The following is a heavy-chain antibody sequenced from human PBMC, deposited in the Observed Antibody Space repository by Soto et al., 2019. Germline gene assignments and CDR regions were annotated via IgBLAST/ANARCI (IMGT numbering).Heavy chain of an antibody. D-gene: IGHD3-10*01. CDR1: GFTFSSYS. J-gene: IGHJ4*02. CDR2: ISSSSSTI. CDR3: ARTGTMVRGVIIRPTYFDY. Sequence: PGGSLRLSCAASGFTFSSYSMNWVRQAPGKGLEWVSYISSSSSTIYYADSVKGRFTISRDNAKNSLYLQMNSLRDEDTAVYYYARTGTMVRGVIIRPTYFDYWGQGTLVTVSS. V-gene: IGHV3-48*02.